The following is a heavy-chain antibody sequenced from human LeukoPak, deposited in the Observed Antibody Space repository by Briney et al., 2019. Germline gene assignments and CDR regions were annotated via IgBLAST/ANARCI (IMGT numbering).Heavy chain of an antibody. V-gene: IGHV4-39*07. CDR1: GGSISSSSYY. CDR3: ARDSPLGDFWSGYFDYYYYMDV. J-gene: IGHJ6*03. D-gene: IGHD3-3*01. CDR2: IYYSGST. Sequence: PSETLSLTCTVSGGSISSSSYYWGWIRQPPGKGLEWIGSIYYSGSTYYNPSLKSRVTISVDTSKNQFSLKLSSVTAADTAVYYCARDSPLGDFWSGYFDYYYYMDVWGKGTTVTVSS.